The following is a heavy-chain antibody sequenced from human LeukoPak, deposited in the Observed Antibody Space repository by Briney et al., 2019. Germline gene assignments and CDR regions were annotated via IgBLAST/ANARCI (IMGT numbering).Heavy chain of an antibody. V-gene: IGHV3-48*03. CDR2: ISSSGSTI. J-gene: IGHJ6*04. Sequence: GGSLRLSCAGSGFTFSNYEINWVRQAPGKGLEWVSYISSSGSTIYYADSVKGRFTISRDNAKNSLYLQMNSLRAEDTAVYYCAELGITMIGGVWGKGTTVTISS. CDR3: AELGITMIGGV. D-gene: IGHD3-10*02. CDR1: GFTFSNYE.